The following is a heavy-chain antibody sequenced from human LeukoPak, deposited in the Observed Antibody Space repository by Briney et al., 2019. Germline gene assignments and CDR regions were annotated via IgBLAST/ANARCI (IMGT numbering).Heavy chain of an antibody. J-gene: IGHJ3*02. V-gene: IGHV3-23*01. CDR3: AKDSMISNAFDI. CDR1: GFTFSSYA. D-gene: IGHD3-22*01. Sequence: TGGSLRLSCAASGFTFSSYAMSWVRQAPGKGLEWVSAISGSGGSTYYAGSVKGRFTISRDNSKNTLYLQMNSLRAEDTAVYYCAKDSMISNAFDIWGQGTMVTVSS. CDR2: ISGSGGST.